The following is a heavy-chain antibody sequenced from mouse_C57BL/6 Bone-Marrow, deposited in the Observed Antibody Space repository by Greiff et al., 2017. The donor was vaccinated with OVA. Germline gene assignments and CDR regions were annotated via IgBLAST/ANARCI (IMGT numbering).Heavy chain of an antibody. Sequence: VKLVESGAELVKPGASVKLSCKASGYTFTEYTIHWVKQRSGQGLEWIGWFYPGSGSIKYNEKFKDKATLTADKSSSTVYMELSRLTSEDSAVYFCARHLANWDPLWYFDVWGTGTTVTVSS. CDR2: FYPGSGSI. V-gene: IGHV1-62-2*01. CDR1: GYTFTEYT. J-gene: IGHJ1*03. CDR3: ARHLANWDPLWYFDV. D-gene: IGHD4-1*01.